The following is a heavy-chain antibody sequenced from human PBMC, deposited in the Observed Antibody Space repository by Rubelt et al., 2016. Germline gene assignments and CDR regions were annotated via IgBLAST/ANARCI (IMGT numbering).Heavy chain of an antibody. CDR3: ARGLVAGRFYYGMDV. J-gene: IGHJ6*02. D-gene: IGHD6-19*01. V-gene: IGHV4-4*02. Sequence: NYNPSLKSRVTISVDKSKNQFSLKLSSVTAADTAVYYCARGLVAGRFYYGMDVWGQGTTVTVSS.